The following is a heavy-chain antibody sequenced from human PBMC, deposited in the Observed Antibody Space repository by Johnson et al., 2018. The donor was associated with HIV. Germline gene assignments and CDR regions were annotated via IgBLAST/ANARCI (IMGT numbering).Heavy chain of an antibody. CDR1: GFTFSSYD. Sequence: VQLVESGGGLKQPGGSLRLSCAASGFTFSSYDMHWVRQATGKGLAWVSTIGTAGDTYYPGSVKGRFTVSREDAKNSLYLQMNSLRAGDTALYYCARAVCRGGRCYSHDAFDIWGQGTMVTVSS. CDR2: IGTAGDT. D-gene: IGHD2-15*01. CDR3: ARAVCRGGRCYSHDAFDI. V-gene: IGHV3-13*01. J-gene: IGHJ3*02.